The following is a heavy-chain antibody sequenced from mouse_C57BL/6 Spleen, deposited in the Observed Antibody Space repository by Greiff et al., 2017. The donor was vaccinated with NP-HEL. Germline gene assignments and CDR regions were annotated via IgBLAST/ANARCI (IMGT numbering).Heavy chain of an antibody. Sequence: QVQLKESGAELARPGASVKLSCKASGYTFTSYGISWVKQRTGQGLEWIGEIYPRSGNTYYNEKFKGKATLTADKSSSTAYMELRSLTSEDSAVYFCAREGSNWDRRDYFDYWGQGTTLTVSS. CDR2: IYPRSGNT. D-gene: IGHD4-1*01. J-gene: IGHJ2*01. CDR1: GYTFTSYG. CDR3: AREGSNWDRRDYFDY. V-gene: IGHV1-81*01.